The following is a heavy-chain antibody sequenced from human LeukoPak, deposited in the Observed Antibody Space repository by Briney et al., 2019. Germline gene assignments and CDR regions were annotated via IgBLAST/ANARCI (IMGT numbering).Heavy chain of an antibody. CDR3: ATTSVDTAMVLDY. J-gene: IGHJ4*02. CDR1: VYTLTELS. Sequence: GASVTVSFKVSVYTLTELSMHWVRQAPGKGLEGMGGFDPEDGETIYAQKFQGRVTMTEDTSTDTAYMELSSLRSEDTAVYYCATTSVDTAMVLDYWGQGTLVTVSS. D-gene: IGHD5-18*01. V-gene: IGHV1-24*01. CDR2: FDPEDGET.